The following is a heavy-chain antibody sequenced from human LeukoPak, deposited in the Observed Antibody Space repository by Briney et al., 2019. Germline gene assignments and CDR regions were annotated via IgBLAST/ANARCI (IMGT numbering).Heavy chain of an antibody. D-gene: IGHD2-2*01. Sequence: AGGSLRLSCAASGFTFSSYGMHWVRQAPGKGLEWEAFIRYDGSNKYYEDSVKGRFTISRDNSKNTLYLQMNSLRAEDTAVYYCAKDYCSSTSCIPGDYYYYYMDVWGKGTTVTVSS. CDR1: GFTFSSYG. CDR3: AKDYCSSTSCIPGDYYYYYMDV. J-gene: IGHJ6*03. V-gene: IGHV3-30*02. CDR2: IRYDGSNK.